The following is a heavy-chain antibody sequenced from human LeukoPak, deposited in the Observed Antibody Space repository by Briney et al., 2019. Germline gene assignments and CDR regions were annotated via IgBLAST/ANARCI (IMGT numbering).Heavy chain of an antibody. CDR2: IYYSGST. D-gene: IGHD1-14*01. V-gene: IGHV4-59*01. CDR3: AREFRNDASDI. CDR1: GGSISSYY. J-gene: IGHJ3*02. Sequence: PSETLSLTCTVSGGSISSYYWSWIRQPPGKGLEWIGYIYYSGSTNYNPSLKSRVTISVDTSKNQFSLKLSSVTAADTAVYYCAREFRNDASDIWGQGTMVTVSS.